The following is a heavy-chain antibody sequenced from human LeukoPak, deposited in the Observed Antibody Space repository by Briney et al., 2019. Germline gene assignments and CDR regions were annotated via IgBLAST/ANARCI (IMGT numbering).Heavy chain of an antibody. J-gene: IGHJ3*01. Sequence: GGSLRLSCAVSGFTFSSYDMSWFRQAPGKGLEWVSRISAIGDTTYYADSVKGRFTISSDNSKNTLYLQMTRLRADETAVYYCVKYYGITIYGVITWAFDFWGQGTKVTVSP. V-gene: IGHV3-23*01. CDR2: ISAIGDTT. CDR1: GFTFSSYD. D-gene: IGHD3-3*01. CDR3: VKYYGITIYGVITWAFDF.